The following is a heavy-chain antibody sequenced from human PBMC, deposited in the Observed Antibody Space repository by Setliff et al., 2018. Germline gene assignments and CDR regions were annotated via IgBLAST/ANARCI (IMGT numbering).Heavy chain of an antibody. CDR3: ARVSQLVVLSLYYYYGMDV. D-gene: IGHD6-6*01. J-gene: IGHJ6*02. Sequence: SETLSLTCAVSGYSISSGYYWGWIRQPPGKGLEWIGSIYYSGSTYYNPSLKSRVTISVDTSKNQFPLKLSSVTAADTAVYYCARVSQLVVLSLYYYYGMDVWGQGTTVTVSS. V-gene: IGHV4-38-2*01. CDR2: IYYSGST. CDR1: GYSISSGYY.